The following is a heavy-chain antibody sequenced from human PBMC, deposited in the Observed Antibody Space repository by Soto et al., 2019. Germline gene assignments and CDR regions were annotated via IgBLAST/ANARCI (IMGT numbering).Heavy chain of an antibody. V-gene: IGHV4-30-2*01. Sequence: SETLSLTCAVSGGSISSGGYSWSWIRQPPGKGLEWIGYIYHSGSTYYNPSLKSRVTISVDRSKNQFSLKLSSVTAADTAVYYCARSPSHDYWGQGTLVTVSS. CDR1: GGSISSGGYS. CDR3: ARSPSHDY. CDR2: IYHSGST. J-gene: IGHJ4*02.